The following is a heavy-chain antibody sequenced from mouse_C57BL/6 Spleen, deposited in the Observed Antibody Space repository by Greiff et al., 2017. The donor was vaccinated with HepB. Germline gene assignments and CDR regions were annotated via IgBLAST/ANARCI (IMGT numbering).Heavy chain of an antibody. Sequence: VQLKQSGPELVKPGASVKISCKASGYTFTDYYMNWVKQSHGKSLEWIGDINPNNGGTSYNQKFKGKATLTVDKSSSTAYMELRSLTSEDSAVYYCAREDTTVVGRFAYWGQGTLVTVSA. J-gene: IGHJ3*01. CDR2: INPNNGGT. D-gene: IGHD1-1*01. V-gene: IGHV1-26*01. CDR1: GYTFTDYY. CDR3: AREDTTVVGRFAY.